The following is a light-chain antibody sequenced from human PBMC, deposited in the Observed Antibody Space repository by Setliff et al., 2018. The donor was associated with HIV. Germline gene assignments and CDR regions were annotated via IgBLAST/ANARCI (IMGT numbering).Light chain of an antibody. CDR2: VNSDGSH. CDR1: SGHSAYA. CDR3: QTWATGIRV. J-gene: IGLJ3*02. V-gene: IGLV4-69*01. Sequence: QPVLTQSPSASASLGASVNLTCTLSSGHSAYAIAWHQQQPEKGPRYLMKVNSDGSHNKGDGIPDRFSGSSSGAERYLTISSLQSDDEADYYCQTWATGIRVFGGGTKGTVL.